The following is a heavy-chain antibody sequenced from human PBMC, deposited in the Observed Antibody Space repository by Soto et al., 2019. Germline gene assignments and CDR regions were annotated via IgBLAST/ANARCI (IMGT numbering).Heavy chain of an antibody. D-gene: IGHD6-19*01. CDR2: ISGSGGST. CDR1: GFTFSSYA. CDR3: AKDRRYSSGWYLKYNWFDP. V-gene: IGHV3-23*01. J-gene: IGHJ5*02. Sequence: EVQLLESGGGLVQPGGSLRLSCAASGFTFSSYAMSWVRQAPGKGLEWVSAISGSGGSTYYADSVKGRFTISRDNSKNTLYLQMNSLRAEDTAVYCRAKDRRYSSGWYLKYNWFDPWGQGTLVTVSS.